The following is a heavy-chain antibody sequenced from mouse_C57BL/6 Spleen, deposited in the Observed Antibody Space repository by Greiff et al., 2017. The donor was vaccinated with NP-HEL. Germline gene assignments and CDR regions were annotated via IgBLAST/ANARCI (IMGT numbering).Heavy chain of an antibody. CDR3: ARESNYGSKYFDY. J-gene: IGHJ2*01. V-gene: IGHV1-82*01. CDR2: IYPGDGDT. D-gene: IGHD1-1*01. Sequence: QVQLQQSGPELVKPGASVKISCKASGYAFSSSWMNWVKQRPGKGLEWIGLIYPGDGDTNSNGTFKGKAPLTADKSSSTAYLQLSSLTSEDSAVYFCARESNYGSKYFDYWGQGTTLTVSS. CDR1: GYAFSSSW.